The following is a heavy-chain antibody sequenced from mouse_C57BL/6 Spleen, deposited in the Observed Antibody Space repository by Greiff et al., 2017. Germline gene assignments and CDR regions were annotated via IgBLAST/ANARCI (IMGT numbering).Heavy chain of an antibody. CDR1: GYTFTDYN. CDR2: INPNNGGT. D-gene: IGHD2-4*01. Sequence: EVQLQQSGPELVKPGASVKMSCKASGYTFTDYNMHWVKQSHGKSLEWIGYINPNNGGTSYNQKFKGKATLTVNKSSSTAYMELRSLTSEDSAVYYCASPYDYDGYCDVWGTGTTVTVSS. J-gene: IGHJ1*03. CDR3: ASPYDYDGYCDV. V-gene: IGHV1-22*01.